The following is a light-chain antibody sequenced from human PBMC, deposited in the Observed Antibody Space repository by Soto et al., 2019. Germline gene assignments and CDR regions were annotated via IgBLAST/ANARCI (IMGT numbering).Light chain of an antibody. Sequence: EMVLTQSPGTLSLSPGERASLSCRASQSVRSSSLAWYQQKPGQPPRLLIYGASSRATGIPDRFSGSGSGTDFTLTISRLEPEEFAVYVCQQYGDSPDTDRWTFGPVTKVEIK. J-gene: IGKJ1*01. CDR2: GAS. V-gene: IGKV3-20*01. CDR1: QSVRSSS. CDR3: QQYGDSPDTDRWT.